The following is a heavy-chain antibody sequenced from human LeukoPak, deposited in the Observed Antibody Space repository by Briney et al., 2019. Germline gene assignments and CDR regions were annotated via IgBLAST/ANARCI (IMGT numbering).Heavy chain of an antibody. D-gene: IGHD2-15*01. CDR2: ITGGSDST. Sequence: PGASLRLSCAASGFTFGSYVMSWVRQAPGKGLEWVSAITGGSDSTYNADSVKGRFTISRDNSKNTLYLQMNTLRAEDTAVYYCAKGSSPSWPYYFDYWGQGTLVTVSS. J-gene: IGHJ4*02. CDR1: GFTFGSYV. CDR3: AKGSSPSWPYYFDY. V-gene: IGHV3-23*01.